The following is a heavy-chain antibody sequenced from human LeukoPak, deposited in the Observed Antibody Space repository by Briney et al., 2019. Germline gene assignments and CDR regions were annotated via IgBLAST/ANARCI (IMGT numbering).Heavy chain of an antibody. V-gene: IGHV4-39*01. CDR2: IYHSGST. J-gene: IGHJ3*02. D-gene: IGHD2-2*01. CDR1: GGSFSSSSYS. Sequence: SETLSLTCTVSGGSFSSSSYSWGWIRQPPGKGLEWIGSIYHSGSTYYNPSLKSRVTISVDTSKNQFSLKLSSVTAADTAVYYCARSDCSSTSCYAFDIWGQGTMVTVSS. CDR3: ARSDCSSTSCYAFDI.